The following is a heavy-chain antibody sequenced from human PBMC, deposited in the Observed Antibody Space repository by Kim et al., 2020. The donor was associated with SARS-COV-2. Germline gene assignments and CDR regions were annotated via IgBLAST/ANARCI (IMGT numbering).Heavy chain of an antibody. D-gene: IGHD4-17*01. J-gene: IGHJ4*02. CDR3: ARPIDDYGTTLPLWY. Sequence: ASVKVSCKASGYTFTGYYIHWVRQAPGQGLEWMGRINPNSGDTNYAQKSQGRVTMTRDTSISTAYMELNRLTSVDTAVYFCARPIDDYGTTLPLWYWGQGTLVTVTS. V-gene: IGHV1-2*06. CDR2: INPNSGDT. CDR1: GYTFTGYY.